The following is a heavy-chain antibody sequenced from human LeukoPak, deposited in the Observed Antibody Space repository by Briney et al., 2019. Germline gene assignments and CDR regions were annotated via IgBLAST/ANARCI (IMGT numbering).Heavy chain of an antibody. J-gene: IGHJ5*02. CDR2: IKSKTDDGTT. V-gene: IGHV3-15*01. CDR3: TTARGVAARLNWFDP. CDR1: GFTFSNAW. D-gene: IGHD6-6*01. Sequence: GGSLRLSCAASGFTFSNAWMSWVRQAPGKGLEWVGRIKSKTDDGTTDYAAPVNGRFTISRDDSENTLYLQMNSLKTEDTAVYYCTTARGVAARLNWFDPWGQGTLVTVSS.